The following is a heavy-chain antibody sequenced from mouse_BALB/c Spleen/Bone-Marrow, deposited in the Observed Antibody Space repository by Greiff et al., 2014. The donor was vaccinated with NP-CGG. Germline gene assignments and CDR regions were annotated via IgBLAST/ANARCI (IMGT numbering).Heavy chain of an antibody. CDR1: GYTFTSYW. CDR3: ARWGFDY. CDR2: INPSNGHT. J-gene: IGHJ2*01. V-gene: IGHV1S81*02. Sequence: VQLQQSGAELVKPGASVKLSCKASGYTFTSYWMHWVKQRPGQGLEWIGEINPSNGHTNCNEKFKGKATLTVDKSSSTAYMQLSSLTSEDSAVYYCARWGFDYWGQGTTLTVSS.